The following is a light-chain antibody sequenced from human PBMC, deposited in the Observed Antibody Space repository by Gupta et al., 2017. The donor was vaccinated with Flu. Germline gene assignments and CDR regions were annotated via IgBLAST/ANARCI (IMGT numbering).Light chain of an antibody. CDR2: DAS. J-gene: IGKJ4*01. CDR1: YDIRYY. CDR3: QQYDSLPLT. Sequence: DIQMTQFPSSLSASVGDSITMTCQASYDIRYYLNWYHQKPGKAPKLLIYDASKLERGVPSRFSGSGSGTDFAFAISSLQPEDVATYYCQQYDSLPLTFGGGTKVEIK. V-gene: IGKV1-33*01.